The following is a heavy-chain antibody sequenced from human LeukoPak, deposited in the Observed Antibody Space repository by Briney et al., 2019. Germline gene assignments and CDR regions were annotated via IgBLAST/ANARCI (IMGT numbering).Heavy chain of an antibody. V-gene: IGHV3-30-3*01. Sequence: PGGSLRLSCAASGFTFSSYAMHWVRQAPGKGLEWVAVISYDGSNKYYADSVKGRFTISRDNSKNTLYLQMNSLRAEDTAVYYCARDRCSSGWYYYYYGMDVWGQGTTVTVSS. CDR2: ISYDGSNK. CDR1: GFTFSSYA. CDR3: ARDRCSSGWYYYYYGMDV. J-gene: IGHJ6*02. D-gene: IGHD6-19*01.